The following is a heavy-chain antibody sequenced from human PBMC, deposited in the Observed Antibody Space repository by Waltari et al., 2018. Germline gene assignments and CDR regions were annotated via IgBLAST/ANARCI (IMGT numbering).Heavy chain of an antibody. CDR1: GGSISSHY. V-gene: IGHV4-59*08. CDR3: ARRYSSSWYTGPFDI. D-gene: IGHD6-13*01. Sequence: QVQLQESGPGLVKPSETLSLTCTVSGGSISSHYWSWIRQPPGKGLEWIGYIYYSGSTNYNPSLKSRVTISVDTSKNQFSLKLSSVTAADTAVYYCARRYSSSWYTGPFDIWGQGTMVTVSS. CDR2: IYYSGST. J-gene: IGHJ3*02.